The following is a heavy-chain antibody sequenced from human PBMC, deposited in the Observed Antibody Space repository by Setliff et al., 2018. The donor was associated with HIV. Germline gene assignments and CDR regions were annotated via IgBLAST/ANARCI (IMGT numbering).Heavy chain of an antibody. J-gene: IGHJ3*01. Sequence: SETLSLTCAVYGRSFSGYYWNWIRKSPGKGLAWIGEINHSGGTNYNPSLKSRVTMSIDTSKTQFSLNVSSVTAADTAVYYCARGGGHDGFDFWGQGTMVTVSS. CDR1: GRSFSGYY. D-gene: IGHD3-10*01. CDR2: INHSGGT. V-gene: IGHV4-34*01. CDR3: ARGGGHDGFDF.